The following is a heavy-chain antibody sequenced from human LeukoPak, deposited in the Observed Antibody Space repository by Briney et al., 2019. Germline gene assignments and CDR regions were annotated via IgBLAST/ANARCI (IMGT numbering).Heavy chain of an antibody. Sequence: ASVKVSCKTSGYTFTGYYIQWVRQAPGQGPEWMGWISVYNGNTNYAQNLQGRVTLTTDTSTSTAHMELRGLRSDDTAVYYCARTAPGTSLGGYYYYMDAWGKGTTITVSS. CDR3: ARTAPGTSLGGYYYYMDA. D-gene: IGHD1/OR15-1a*01. V-gene: IGHV1-18*04. CDR1: GYTFTGYY. J-gene: IGHJ6*03. CDR2: ISVYNGNT.